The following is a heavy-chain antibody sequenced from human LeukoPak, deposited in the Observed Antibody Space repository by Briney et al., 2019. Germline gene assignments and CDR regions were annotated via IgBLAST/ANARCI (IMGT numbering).Heavy chain of an antibody. V-gene: IGHV3-30-3*01. CDR1: GFTFSSYA. CDR2: ISYDGSNK. J-gene: IGHJ4*02. CDR3: AGESIAVAGKNFDY. Sequence: GGSLRLSCAASGFTFSSYAMPWVRQAPGKGLEWVAVISYDGSNKYYADSVKGRFTISRDNSKNTLYLQMNSLRAEDTAVYYCAGESIAVAGKNFDYWGQGTLVTVSS. D-gene: IGHD6-19*01.